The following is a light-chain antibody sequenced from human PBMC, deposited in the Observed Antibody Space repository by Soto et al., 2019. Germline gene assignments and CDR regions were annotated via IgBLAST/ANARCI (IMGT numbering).Light chain of an antibody. V-gene: IGKV3-15*01. CDR2: EAS. CDR1: QSVYSN. J-gene: IGKJ4*01. Sequence: EIVMTQSPATLSVSPGERATLSCRASQSVYSNLAWYQQNPGQPPRLLVYEASTRATGIPARFSGSGSGTAFTLTISSLQSEDFAVYYCQQYNKWPLTLGGGTKVEVK. CDR3: QQYNKWPLT.